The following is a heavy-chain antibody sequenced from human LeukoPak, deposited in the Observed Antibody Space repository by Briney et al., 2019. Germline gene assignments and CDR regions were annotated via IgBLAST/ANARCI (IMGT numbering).Heavy chain of an antibody. V-gene: IGHV5-51*01. D-gene: IGHD6-13*01. CDR2: IYPGDSET. CDR1: GYSFTSYW. CDR3: ARLRPTPSIAAAGTRPYYFDY. J-gene: IGHJ4*02. Sequence: GESLKISCKGSGYSFTSYWIGWVRQMPGKGLEWMGIIYPGDSETRYSPSFQGQVTISADKSISTAYLQWSSLKASDTAMYYCARLRPTPSIAAAGTRPYYFDYWGQGTLVTVSS.